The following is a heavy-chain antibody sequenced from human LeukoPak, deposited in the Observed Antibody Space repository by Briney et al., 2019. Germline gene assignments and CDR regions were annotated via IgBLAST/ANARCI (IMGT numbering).Heavy chain of an antibody. CDR1: GFTFSSYA. V-gene: IGHV3-30-3*01. Sequence: PGGSLRLSCAASGFTFSSYAMHWVRQAPGKGLEWVAVISYDGSNKYYAGSVKGRFTISRDNSKNTLYLQMNSLRAEDTAVYYCARDPLHSGSYYFDYWGQGTLVTVSS. J-gene: IGHJ4*02. D-gene: IGHD1-26*01. CDR3: ARDPLHSGSYYFDY. CDR2: ISYDGSNK.